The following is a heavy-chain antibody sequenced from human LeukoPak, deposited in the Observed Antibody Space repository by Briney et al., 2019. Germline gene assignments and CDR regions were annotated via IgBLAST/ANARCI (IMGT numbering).Heavy chain of an antibody. CDR3: ARDQGVTIFGVVNGPY. V-gene: IGHV3-69-1*01. D-gene: IGHD3-3*01. Sequence: PGGSLRLSCAASGFTFSNAWMSWVRQAPEKGLEWVSYISSSSTIYYADSVKGRFTISRDNAKNSLYLQMNSLRAEDTAVYYCARDQGVTIFGVVNGPYWGQGTLVTVSS. J-gene: IGHJ4*02. CDR1: GFTFSNAW. CDR2: ISSSSTI.